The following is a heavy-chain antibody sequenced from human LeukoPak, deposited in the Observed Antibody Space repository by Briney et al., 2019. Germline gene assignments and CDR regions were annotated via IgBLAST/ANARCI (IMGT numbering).Heavy chain of an antibody. CDR3: AKDLMRDRWFGES. Sequence: GGSLRLSCAASGFIVSSNYMTWVRQAPGKGLEWVSVIYSGGETYYADFVTGRFTISRDNSKNTLYLQMNSLRPEDTAMYYCAKDLMRDRWFGESWGQGTLVTVSS. D-gene: IGHD3-10*01. CDR2: IYSGGET. V-gene: IGHV3-53*05. CDR1: GFIVSSNY. J-gene: IGHJ5*02.